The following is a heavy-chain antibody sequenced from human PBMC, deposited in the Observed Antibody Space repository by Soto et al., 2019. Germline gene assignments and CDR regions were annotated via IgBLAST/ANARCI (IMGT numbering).Heavy chain of an antibody. D-gene: IGHD3-10*01. CDR2: ITSRGGTT. CDR3: ASNVVSSNAWYGV. CDR1: GFTFSTYA. Sequence: EVQLLESGGGFVQPGGSLRLSCVASGFTFSTYAMSWVRQAPAKGLGWVSAITSRGGTTYYVDSVKGRFTISRDNSKNTLYLKMTSLKADDTAVYYCASNVVSSNAWYGVWGQGPLVTVSS. J-gene: IGHJ4*02. V-gene: IGHV3-23*01.